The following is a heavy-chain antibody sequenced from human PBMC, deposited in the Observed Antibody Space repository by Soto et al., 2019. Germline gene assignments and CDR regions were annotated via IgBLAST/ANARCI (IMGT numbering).Heavy chain of an antibody. CDR2: IYYSGST. CDR3: ARLGGLLRDFDY. CDR1: GGSISSYY. J-gene: IGHJ4*02. Sequence: QVQLQESGPGLVKPSETLSLTCTVSGGSISSYYWSWIRQPPGKGLEWIGYIYYSGSTNYNPSLKSRVTISVDTSKNQFSLKLSSVTAADTAVYYCARLGGLLRDFDYWGQGTLVTVSS. D-gene: IGHD3-10*01. V-gene: IGHV4-59*08.